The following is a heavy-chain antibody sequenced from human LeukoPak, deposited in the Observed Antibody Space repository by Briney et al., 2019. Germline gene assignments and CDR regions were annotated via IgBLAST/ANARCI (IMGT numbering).Heavy chain of an antibody. CDR1: GFTFSDHY. D-gene: IGHD3-10*01. CDR2: TRNEANSYTT. CDR3: AVSTLLWFGEADEGMDV. J-gene: IGHJ6*02. V-gene: IGHV3-72*01. Sequence: PGGSLRLSCAASGFTFSDHYMDWGRQAPGKGLEWVGRTRNEANSYTTEYAASVKGRFTISRDDSKNSLYLQMNSLKTEDTAVYYCAVSTLLWFGEADEGMDVWGQGTTVTVSS.